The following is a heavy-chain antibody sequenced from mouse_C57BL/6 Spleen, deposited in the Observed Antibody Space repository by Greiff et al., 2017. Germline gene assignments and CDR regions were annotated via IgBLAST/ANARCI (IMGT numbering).Heavy chain of an antibody. V-gene: IGHV1-59*01. Sequence: QVQLQQPGAELVRPGTSVKLSCKASGYTFTSSWMHWVKQRPGQGLEWIGVIDPSDSYTNYNQKFKGKATLTVDTSSSTAYMQLSSLTSEDSAVYYCARGGLDYWGQGTTRTVSS. CDR3: ARGGLDY. CDR1: GYTFTSSW. J-gene: IGHJ2*01. CDR2: IDPSDSYT.